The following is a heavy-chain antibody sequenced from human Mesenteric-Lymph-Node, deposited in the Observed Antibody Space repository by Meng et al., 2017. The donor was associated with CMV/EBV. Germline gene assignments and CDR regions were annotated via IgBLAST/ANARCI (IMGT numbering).Heavy chain of an antibody. J-gene: IGHJ4*02. CDR3: AKDDRSGVGPSFFDY. CDR1: GFTFDDYA. D-gene: IGHD1-26*01. V-gene: IGHV3-9*01. Sequence: SLKISCAASGFTFDDYAMHWVRQAPGKGLEWVSGISWNSGSIGYADSVKGRFTISRDNAKNSLYLQMNSLRAEDTALYYCAKDDRSGVGPSFFDYWGQGTLVTVSS. CDR2: ISWNSGSI.